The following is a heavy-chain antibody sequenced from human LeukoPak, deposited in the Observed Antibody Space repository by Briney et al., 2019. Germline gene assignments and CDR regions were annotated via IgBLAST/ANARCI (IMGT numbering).Heavy chain of an antibody. CDR2: ISSSSSYI. Sequence: GGSLRLSWAASGFTFSSYTTNWVRQAPGKGLEWVSSISSSSSYIYYADSVKGRLTISRDNAKNSLYLQMNSLRAEDTAVYYCARDPTPRYCSGGSCYTHYGMDVCGQGTTVTVSS. J-gene: IGHJ6*02. V-gene: IGHV3-21*01. CDR3: ARDPTPRYCSGGSCYTHYGMDV. D-gene: IGHD2-15*01. CDR1: GFTFSSYT.